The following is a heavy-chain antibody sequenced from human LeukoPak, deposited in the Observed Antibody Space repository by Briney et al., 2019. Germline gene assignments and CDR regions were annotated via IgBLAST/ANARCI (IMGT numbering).Heavy chain of an antibody. CDR3: AKFGITVVRGGKYYFDY. D-gene: IGHD3-10*01. V-gene: IGHV4-59*08. Sequence: SETLSLTCTVSGGSISNYYWSWIRQPPGKGLEWIGHIYYSGATKYNPSLKSRITISVDTSKNQFSLMLSSVTAADTAVYYCAKFGITVVRGGKYYFDYWGQGTLVTVSS. J-gene: IGHJ4*02. CDR2: IYYSGAT. CDR1: GGSISNYY.